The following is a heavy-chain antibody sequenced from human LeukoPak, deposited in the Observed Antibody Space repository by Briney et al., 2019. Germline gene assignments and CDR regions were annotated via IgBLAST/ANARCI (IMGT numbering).Heavy chain of an antibody. Sequence: TGGSLRLSCAASGFTVSSNYMSWVRQAPGKGLEWVSVIYSGGSTYYADSVKGRFTISRHNSKNTLYLQMNSLRAEDTAVYYCARAGPLGAKEGYLDYWGQGTLVTVSS. CDR2: IYSGGST. J-gene: IGHJ4*02. CDR1: GFTVSSNY. V-gene: IGHV3-53*04. CDR3: ARAGPLGAKEGYLDY. D-gene: IGHD4/OR15-4a*01.